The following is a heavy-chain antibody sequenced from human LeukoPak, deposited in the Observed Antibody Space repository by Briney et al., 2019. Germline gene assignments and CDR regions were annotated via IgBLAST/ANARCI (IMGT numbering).Heavy chain of an antibody. V-gene: IGHV2-5*01. J-gene: IGHJ4*02. CDR2: IYWNDDK. Sequence: ESGPTLVNPTQTLTLTCTFSGFSLSTSGVGVGWIRQPPGKALEWLALIYWNDDKRYSPSLKSRLTITKDTSKNQVVLTMTNMDPVDTATYYCAQNSGQNYYFDYWGQGTLVTVSS. D-gene: IGHD5-12*01. CDR1: GFSLSTSGVG. CDR3: AQNSGQNYYFDY.